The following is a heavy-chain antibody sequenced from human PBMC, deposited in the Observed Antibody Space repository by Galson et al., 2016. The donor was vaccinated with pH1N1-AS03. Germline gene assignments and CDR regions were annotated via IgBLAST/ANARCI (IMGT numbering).Heavy chain of an antibody. D-gene: IGHD2-15*01. CDR2: IDRNSGTI. J-gene: IGHJ4*02. CDR1: GFTFDAYA. Sequence: SLRLSCAGSGFTFDAYAMHWVRQAPGKGLEWVSGIDRNSGTIDYTDSVKARFTISRDNAQHSLYLQMNSPSAADTALYYFAKSTGYCSACSCSDLGYFDYWGQGTLVTVSS. CDR3: AKSTGYCSACSCSDLGYFDY. V-gene: IGHV3-9*01.